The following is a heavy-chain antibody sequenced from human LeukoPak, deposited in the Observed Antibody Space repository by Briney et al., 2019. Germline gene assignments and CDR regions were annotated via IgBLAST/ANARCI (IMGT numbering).Heavy chain of an antibody. V-gene: IGHV3-11*01. Sequence: GGSLRLSCAASGFTFSDYYMSWIRQAPGKGLEWVSYISSSGSTIYYADSVKGRFTISRDNAKNSLYLQMNSLRAEDTALYYCARDRDDFWSGYYIDYWGQGTLVTVSS. CDR1: GFTFSDYY. CDR3: ARDRDDFWSGYYIDY. J-gene: IGHJ4*02. D-gene: IGHD3-3*01. CDR2: ISSSGSTI.